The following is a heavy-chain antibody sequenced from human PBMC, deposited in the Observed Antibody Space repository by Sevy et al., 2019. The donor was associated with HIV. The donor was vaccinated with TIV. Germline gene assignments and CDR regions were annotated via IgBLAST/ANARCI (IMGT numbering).Heavy chain of an antibody. J-gene: IGHJ4*02. V-gene: IGHV3-49*03. CDR1: GFTFGDYA. Sequence: GGSLRLSCTASGFTFGDYAMSWFRQAPGKGLEWVGFIRSKAYGGTTEYAASVKGRFTISRDDSKSIAYLQMNSLKTEDTAVSYCTRDEKRGWLRGFDYWGQGTLVTVSS. CDR3: TRDEKRGWLRGFDY. D-gene: IGHD3-22*01. CDR2: IRSKAYGGTT.